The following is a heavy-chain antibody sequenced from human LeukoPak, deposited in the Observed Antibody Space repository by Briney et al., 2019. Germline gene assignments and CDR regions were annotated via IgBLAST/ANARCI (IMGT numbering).Heavy chain of an antibody. Sequence: ASVKVSCKASGYTFTTYDFNWLRQATGQGLEWMGWMNPTSGNTGYAQNFQGRVTMTRDTSTSTAYLELSSLGSEDTAVYYYTRNIAPGGKGYYFDYWGQETLVTVSS. J-gene: IGHJ4*02. CDR3: TRNIAPGGKGYYFDY. V-gene: IGHV1-8*01. D-gene: IGHD6-13*01. CDR1: GYTFTTYD. CDR2: MNPTSGNT.